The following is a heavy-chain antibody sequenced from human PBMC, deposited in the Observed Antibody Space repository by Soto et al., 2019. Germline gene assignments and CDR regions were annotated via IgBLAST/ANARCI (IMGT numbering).Heavy chain of an antibody. V-gene: IGHV3-33*01. J-gene: IGHJ6*02. Sequence: QVQLVESGGGVVQPGRSLRLSCAASGFTFSSYGMHWVRQAPGKGLEWVAVIWYDGSNKYYADSVKGRFTISRDNSKNTLYLQMNSLRAEYTAVYYCARAESSSWYGTRDYYGMDVWGQGTTVTVSS. CDR3: ARAESSSWYGTRDYYGMDV. CDR1: GFTFSSYG. CDR2: IWYDGSNK. D-gene: IGHD6-13*01.